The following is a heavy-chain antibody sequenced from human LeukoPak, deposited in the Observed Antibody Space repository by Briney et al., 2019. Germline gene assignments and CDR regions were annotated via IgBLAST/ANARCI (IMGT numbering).Heavy chain of an antibody. CDR2: ISYDGSAK. Sequence: GGSLRLSCAASGFDFSSYGMHWVRQAPGKGLEWVGVISYDGSAKFYAESVKGRFTISRDNSKNTLYLQMNSLRAEDTAVYYCAKENGYNYYFDYWGQGTLVTVSS. D-gene: IGHD5-24*01. J-gene: IGHJ4*02. CDR3: AKENGYNYYFDY. V-gene: IGHV3-30*18. CDR1: GFDFSSYG.